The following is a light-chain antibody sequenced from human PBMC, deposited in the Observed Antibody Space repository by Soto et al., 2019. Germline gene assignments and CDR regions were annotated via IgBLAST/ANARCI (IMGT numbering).Light chain of an antibody. Sequence: QPVLTQPPSVSGAPGQRVTISCTGRNSSIGAGYAVHWYQHLPGTAPKLLIYANNIRPSGVPDRLSGSKSGTSASLAITGLQAEDEADYYCQSYDISLTASVFGGGTKLTVL. J-gene: IGLJ2*01. CDR3: QSYDISLTASV. CDR2: ANN. CDR1: NSSIGAGYA. V-gene: IGLV1-40*01.